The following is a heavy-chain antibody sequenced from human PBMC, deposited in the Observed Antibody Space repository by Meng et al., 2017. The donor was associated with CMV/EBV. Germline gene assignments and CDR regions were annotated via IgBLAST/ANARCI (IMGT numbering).Heavy chain of an antibody. CDR2: IYYSGST. CDR1: VGPISSGDYY. V-gene: IGHV4-30-4*08. J-gene: IGHJ4*02. D-gene: IGHD2-2*01. CDR3: ARVGRTSCYDY. Sequence: QLEDAGPGLGKTSQTLSLPVPVSVGPISSGDYYWSWIRQPPGKGLEWIGYIYYSGSTYYNPSLKSRVTISVDTSKNQFSLKLSSVTAADTAVYYCARVGRTSCYDYWGQGTLVTVSS.